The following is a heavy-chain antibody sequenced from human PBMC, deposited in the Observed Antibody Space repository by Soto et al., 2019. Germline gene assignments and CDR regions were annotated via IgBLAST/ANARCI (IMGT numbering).Heavy chain of an antibody. V-gene: IGHV3-48*02. Sequence: GGSLRLSCAASGFTFSSYSMNWVRQAPGKGLEWVSYISSSSSTIYYADSVKGRFTISRDNAKNSLYLQMNSLRDEDTAVYYCARFHDYGDYANWFDPWGQGTLVTVSS. CDR3: ARFHDYGDYANWFDP. J-gene: IGHJ5*02. D-gene: IGHD4-17*01. CDR2: ISSSSSTI. CDR1: GFTFSSYS.